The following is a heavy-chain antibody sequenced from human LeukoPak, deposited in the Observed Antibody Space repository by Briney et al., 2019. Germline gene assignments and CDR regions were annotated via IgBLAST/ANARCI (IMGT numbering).Heavy chain of an antibody. CDR3: AIMHPYYDGSGYWVQ. D-gene: IGHD3-22*01. Sequence: ESLRLSCAASGFTFSSYAMSWVRQAPGKGLEWGSGISTSGGSSSYADSVKGRFTISRDNPRNTLYMQMNSLRAEDTALYYCAIMHPYYDGSGYWVQWGQGTLVTVSS. J-gene: IGHJ4*02. CDR2: ISTSGGSS. CDR1: GFTFSSYA. V-gene: IGHV3-23*01.